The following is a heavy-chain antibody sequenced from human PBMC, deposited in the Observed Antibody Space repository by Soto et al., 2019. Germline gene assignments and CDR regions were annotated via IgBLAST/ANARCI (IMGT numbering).Heavy chain of an antibody. J-gene: IGHJ6*02. D-gene: IGHD1-1*01. CDR2: ISYDGSFV. V-gene: IGHV3-30*18. Sequence: GGSLRLSCIVSGLTFSDYGFHWVRQAPGKGLDWVAAISYDGSFVYYADSVRGRFTISRDNSRNTLDLQMNTLRHEDTAVYYCAKERGRNRNFAMDVWGQGTSVTVSS. CDR3: AKERGRNRNFAMDV. CDR1: GLTFSDYG.